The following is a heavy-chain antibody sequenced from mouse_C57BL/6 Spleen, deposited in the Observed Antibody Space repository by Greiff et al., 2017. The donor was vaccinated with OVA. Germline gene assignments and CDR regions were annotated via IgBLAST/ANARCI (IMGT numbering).Heavy chain of an antibody. CDR1: GYAFSSSW. CDR2: IYPGDGDT. D-gene: IGHD1-1*01. CDR3: AAGTTVVACGYAVDY. Sequence: VQLQQSGPELVKPGASVKLSCKASGYAFSSSWMNWVKQRPGKGLEWIGRIYPGDGDTNYNGKFKGKATLTADKSSSTAYMQLSSLTSEDSAVYVCAAGTTVVACGYAVDYRGQGASVTVSS. V-gene: IGHV1-82*01. J-gene: IGHJ4*01.